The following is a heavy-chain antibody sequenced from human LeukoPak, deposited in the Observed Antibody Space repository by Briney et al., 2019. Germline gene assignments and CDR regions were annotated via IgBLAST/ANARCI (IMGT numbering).Heavy chain of an antibody. V-gene: IGHV5-51*01. D-gene: IGHD3-22*01. Sequence: GESLKISCKGSGYSFTSYWIGWVRQMPGKGLEWMGIIYPGDSDTRYSPSFQGQVTISADKSISTAYLQWGSLKASDTAMYYCARSEGVSGYYSTFPFDYWGQGTLVTVSS. CDR1: GYSFTSYW. J-gene: IGHJ4*02. CDR3: ARSEGVSGYYSTFPFDY. CDR2: IYPGDSDT.